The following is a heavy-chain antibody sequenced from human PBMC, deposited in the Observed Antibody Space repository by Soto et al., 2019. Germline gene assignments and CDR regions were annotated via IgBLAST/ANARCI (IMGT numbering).Heavy chain of an antibody. CDR2: IYHSGST. CDR3: ARVVGGYYYGMAV. Sequence: QVQLQESGPGLVKPSGTLSLTCAVSGGSISSSNWWSWVRQPPGKGLEWIGEIYHSGSTNYNPSLQCRVTISVDKSKNQFSLKLSSVTAADTAVYYCARVVGGYYYGMAVWGQGTTVTVSS. D-gene: IGHD2-2*01. V-gene: IGHV4-4*02. J-gene: IGHJ6*02. CDR1: GGSISSSNW.